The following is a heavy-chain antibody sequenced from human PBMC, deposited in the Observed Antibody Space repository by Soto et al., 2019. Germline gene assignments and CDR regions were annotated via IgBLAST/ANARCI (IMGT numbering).Heavy chain of an antibody. CDR1: GFTFGSYG. Sequence: GGSLRLSCAASGFTFGSYGMVWVRQAPGKGLEWISYISNIGTSIYYADSVKGRFTISRDNAKNSLYLQMDSLRADDTAVYYCARNGGGLGVWGQGTTVTVS. CDR3: ARNGGGLGV. CDR2: ISNIGTSI. J-gene: IGHJ6*02. V-gene: IGHV3-48*03. D-gene: IGHD3-10*01.